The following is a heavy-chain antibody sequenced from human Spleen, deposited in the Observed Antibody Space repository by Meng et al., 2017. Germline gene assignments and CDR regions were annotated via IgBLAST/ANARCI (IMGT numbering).Heavy chain of an antibody. CDR1: VGSFSDYY. V-gene: IGHV4-34*01. J-gene: IGHJ4*02. CDR3: ARGPTTMAHDFDY. D-gene: IGHD4-11*01. CDR2: INHSGST. Sequence: QRPLQQGGAGLLKPSVTLSLPGVVSVGSFSDYYWSWIRPPPGKGLEWIGEINHSGSTNYNPSLESRATISVDTSQNNLSLKLSSVTAADSAVYYCARGPTTMAHDFDYWGQGTLVTVSS.